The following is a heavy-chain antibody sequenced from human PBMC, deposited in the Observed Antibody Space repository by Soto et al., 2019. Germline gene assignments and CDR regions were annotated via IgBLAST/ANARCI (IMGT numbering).Heavy chain of an antibody. CDR1: GFSLSTSGMC. Sequence: SCPTLVNPTQTLTLTCTFSGFSLSTSGMCVSWIRQPPGKALEWLALIDWDDDKYYSTSLKTRLTISKDTSKNQVVLTMTNMDPVDTATYYCARGYSSGSYYTNWYDPWGQGTLVTVSS. V-gene: IGHV2-70*01. J-gene: IGHJ5*02. CDR3: ARGYSSGSYYTNWYDP. D-gene: IGHD3-10*01. CDR2: IDWDDDK.